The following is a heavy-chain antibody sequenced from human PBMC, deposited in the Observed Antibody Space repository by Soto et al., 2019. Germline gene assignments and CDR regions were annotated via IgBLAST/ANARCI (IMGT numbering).Heavy chain of an antibody. Sequence: EVQLVVSGGGLVQPGGSRRLSCAASGFTFSNYWMTWVRQSPAKGLEWVATINGDGTETYYGDSVQGRFTISRDNAKNSLFLSLNTQRDDDTAVYYCVRARIDYWGQGTLVTVSS. CDR1: GFTFSNYW. CDR2: INGDGTET. V-gene: IGHV3-7*03. J-gene: IGHJ4*02. CDR3: VRARIDY.